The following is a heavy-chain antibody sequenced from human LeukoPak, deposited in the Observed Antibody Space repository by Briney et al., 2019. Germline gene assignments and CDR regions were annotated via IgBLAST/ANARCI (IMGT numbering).Heavy chain of an antibody. CDR3: ARIDNYYFAH. CDR1: GGSMRSDNW. J-gene: IGHJ4*02. V-gene: IGHV4-4*02. D-gene: IGHD1-1*01. CDR2: IYHSGST. Sequence: SETLSLTCGVSGGSMRSDNWWSWVRQPPGKGLEWIGEIYHSGSTNYNPSLKSRVNISVDKSKNQFSLKLTSVTAEETAVYYCARIDNYYFAHSGQGTLVTVSS.